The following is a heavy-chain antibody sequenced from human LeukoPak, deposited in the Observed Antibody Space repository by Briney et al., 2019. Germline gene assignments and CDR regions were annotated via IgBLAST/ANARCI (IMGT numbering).Heavy chain of an antibody. CDR2: IKESGSEK. Sequence: GGSLRLSCAASGFKFSYYWMTWVRQAPGKGLECLANIKESGSEKYYVDSVKGRFTISRDNADNLVYLQMNSLRVEDTAVYYCARGWGEKGRCRGGTCNNPQFDYWGQGILVTVS. CDR1: GFKFSYYW. CDR3: ARGWGEKGRCRGGTCNNPQFDY. V-gene: IGHV3-7*01. D-gene: IGHD3-16*01. J-gene: IGHJ4*02.